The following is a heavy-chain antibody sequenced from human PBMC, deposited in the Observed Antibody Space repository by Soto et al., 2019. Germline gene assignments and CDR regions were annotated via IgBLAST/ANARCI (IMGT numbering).Heavy chain of an antibody. CDR3: ARERYDFWSGYYGYYYYGMDV. D-gene: IGHD3-3*01. V-gene: IGHV7-4-1*01. CDR2: INTNTGNP. CDR1: GYTFTSYG. Sequence: ASVKVSCKASGYTFTSYGISWVRQAPGQGLEWMGWINTNTGNPTYAQGFTGRFVFSLDTSVSTAYLQICSLKAEDTAVYYCARERYDFWSGYYGYYYYGMDVWGQGTTVTVSS. J-gene: IGHJ6*02.